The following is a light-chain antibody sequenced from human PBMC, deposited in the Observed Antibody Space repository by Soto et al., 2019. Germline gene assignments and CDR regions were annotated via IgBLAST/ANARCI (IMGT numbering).Light chain of an antibody. CDR1: QSVSSRN. V-gene: IGKV3-20*01. CDR3: LRYGDSPPPYT. CDR2: GAS. J-gene: IGKJ2*01. Sequence: ESVLTQSPGTVSLSPGERATLSCRASQSVSSRNLAWYRQKPGQAPSLLIFGASNRATGIPDRFSGSGSGADFNLTISRLEPEDCAVYYCLRYGDSPPPYTFGQGTKLEIK.